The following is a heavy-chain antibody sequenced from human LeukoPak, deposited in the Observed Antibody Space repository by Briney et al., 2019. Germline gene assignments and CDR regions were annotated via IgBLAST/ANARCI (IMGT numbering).Heavy chain of an antibody. D-gene: IGHD3-22*01. Sequence: ASVKVSCKASGYTFTDYAIYWVRQAPGQGLEWMGWINTNTGNPTYVQGFTGRFVFSLDTSVSTTYLQISSLKAEDTAVYFCARSVAMIVQDWGQGTLVTVSS. CDR3: ARSVAMIVQD. CDR1: GYTFTDYA. V-gene: IGHV7-4-1*02. CDR2: INTNTGNP. J-gene: IGHJ4*02.